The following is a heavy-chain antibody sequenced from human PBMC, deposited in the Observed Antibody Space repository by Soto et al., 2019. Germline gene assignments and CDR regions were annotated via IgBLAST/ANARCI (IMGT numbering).Heavy chain of an antibody. J-gene: IGHJ6*02. CDR2: IWYDGSNK. CDR1: GFTFSSYG. D-gene: IGHD3-16*02. Sequence: QVQLVESGGGVVQPGRSLRLSCAACGFTFSSYGMHWVRQAPGKGLEWVAVIWYDGSNKYYADSVKGRFTISRDNSKNTLYLQMNSLRAEDTAVYYCARDGVMITFGGVIVYYGMDVWGQGTTVTVSS. CDR3: ARDGVMITFGGVIVYYGMDV. V-gene: IGHV3-33*01.